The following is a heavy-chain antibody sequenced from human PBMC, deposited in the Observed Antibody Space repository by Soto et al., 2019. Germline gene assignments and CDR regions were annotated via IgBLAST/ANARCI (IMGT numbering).Heavy chain of an antibody. D-gene: IGHD6-6*01. V-gene: IGHV1-69*01. CDR3: ASTMGIAARLGLEDFDY. CDR2: IIPIFGTA. CDR1: GGTFSSYA. Sequence: QVQLVQSGAEVKKPGSSVKVSCKASGGTFSSYAISWVRQAPGQGLEWMGGIIPIFGTANYAQKFQGRVTITADEYTSTAYMEMSRLRSEDTAVYYRASTMGIAARLGLEDFDYWGQGTLVTVSS. J-gene: IGHJ4*02.